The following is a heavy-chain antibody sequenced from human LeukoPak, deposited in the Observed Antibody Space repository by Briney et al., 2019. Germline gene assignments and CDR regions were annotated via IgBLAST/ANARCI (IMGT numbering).Heavy chain of an antibody. CDR2: IKANIDGGST. CDR1: GFTFTTAW. CDR3: TTDFSHFDFSSGYYSY. D-gene: IGHD3-3*01. J-gene: IGHJ4*02. V-gene: IGHV3-15*01. Sequence: GGSLRLSCAASGFTFTTAWMVWVRQAPGKGLEWVGRIKANIDGGSTDLAAPMKGRFIIPRDDSTNTVYLQMNSLKTEDTAVYYCTTDFSHFDFSSGYYSYWGQGSLVSVSS.